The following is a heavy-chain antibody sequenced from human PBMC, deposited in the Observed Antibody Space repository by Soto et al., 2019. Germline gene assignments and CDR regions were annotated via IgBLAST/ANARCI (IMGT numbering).Heavy chain of an antibody. V-gene: IGHV3-23*01. CDR1: GFRFWTYS. J-gene: IGHJ3*01. Sequence: EVKLLESGGGLVQPGESLRLSCAASGFRFWTYSMSWVRQAPGKGLEWVSGISGDGSATSYADSLKGRFTVSRDNSKDTLLLQMNTLRVEDTDVYYCAKTRLYDNNDYHRDGFDVWGPGTAVTV. CDR2: ISGDGSAT. CDR3: AKTRLYDNNDYHRDGFDV. D-gene: IGHD5-12*01.